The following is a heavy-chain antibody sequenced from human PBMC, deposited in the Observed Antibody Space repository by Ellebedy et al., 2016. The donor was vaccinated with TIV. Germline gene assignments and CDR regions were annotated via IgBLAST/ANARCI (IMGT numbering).Heavy chain of an antibody. CDR1: GYTFTSYA. D-gene: IGHD2-2*01. V-gene: IGHV1-3*01. J-gene: IGHJ4*02. Sequence: AASVKVSCKASGYTFTSYAMHWVRQAPGQRLEWMGWINAGNGNTTYSQKFQGRVTITRDTSASTAYMELSSLRSEDTAVYYCARSDIVVAAAQIGEYYFDYWGQGTLVTVSS. CDR2: INAGNGNT. CDR3: ARSDIVVAAAQIGEYYFDY.